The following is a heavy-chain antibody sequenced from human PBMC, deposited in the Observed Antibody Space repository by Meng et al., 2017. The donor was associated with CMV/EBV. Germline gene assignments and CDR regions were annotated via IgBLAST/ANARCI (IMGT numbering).Heavy chain of an antibody. CDR3: AREGTFGDFWSGYSSYYGMDV. Sequence: SVKVSCKASGGTFSSYAISWVRQAPGQGLEWMGGIIPIFGTANYAQKFQGRVTITTDESTSTAYMELSSLRSEDTAVYYCAREGTFGDFWSGYSSYYGMDVWGQGTTVTVSS. V-gene: IGHV1-69*05. D-gene: IGHD3-3*01. CDR1: GGTFSSYA. J-gene: IGHJ6*02. CDR2: IIPIFGTA.